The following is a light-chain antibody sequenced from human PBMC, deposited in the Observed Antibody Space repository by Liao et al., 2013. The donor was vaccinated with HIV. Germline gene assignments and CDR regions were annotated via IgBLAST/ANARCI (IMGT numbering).Light chain of an antibody. CDR3: QAWDSSTGDVA. CDR1: NIGSKS. J-gene: IGLJ2*01. Sequence: SYELTQPPSVSVAPGKTARITCGGNNIGSKSVHWYQQKPGQAPVLVIYYDSKRPSGIPERFSASKSGHTATLTISGAQAMDEADYYCQAWDSSTGDVAFGGGTKLTVL. V-gene: IGLV3-21*01. CDR2: YDS.